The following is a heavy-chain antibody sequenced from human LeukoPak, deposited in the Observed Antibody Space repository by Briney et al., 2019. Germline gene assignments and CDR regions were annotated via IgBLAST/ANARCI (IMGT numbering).Heavy chain of an antibody. D-gene: IGHD1-26*01. CDR3: ARDVSSTSNWEFDY. V-gene: IGHV1-2*06. CDR1: GYTFADYF. CDR2: INANSGGT. Sequence: ASVKVSCKTSGYTFADYFIHWVRQAPGQGLEWMGRINANSGGTYYEQKFQGRVTMTRDTSISTAYVEVNWLISDDTAIYYCARDVSSTSNWEFDYWGQGTLVTVPS. J-gene: IGHJ4*02.